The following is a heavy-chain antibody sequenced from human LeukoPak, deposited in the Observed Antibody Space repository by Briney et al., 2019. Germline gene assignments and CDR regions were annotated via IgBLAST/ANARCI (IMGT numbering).Heavy chain of an antibody. CDR2: ISDDGSNK. D-gene: IGHD4-11*01. CDR3: AKDRIYSNYGYYMDV. Sequence: GGSLRLSCAASGFTFSSYWMHWVRQAPGKGLEWVAVISDDGSNKYYVDSVKGRFTISRDNSKNTLYLQMNSLRDEDTAVFYCAKDRIYSNYGYYMDVWGKGTTVTVSS. V-gene: IGHV3-30*18. J-gene: IGHJ6*03. CDR1: GFTFSSYW.